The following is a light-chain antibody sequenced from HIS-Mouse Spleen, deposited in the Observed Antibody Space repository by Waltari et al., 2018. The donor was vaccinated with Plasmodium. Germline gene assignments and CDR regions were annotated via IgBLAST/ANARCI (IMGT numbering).Light chain of an antibody. V-gene: IGLV2-14*03. Sequence: QSALTQPASVSGSPGQSITISCTGTSSDVGGYNYFSWYQQHPGKAPKLMIYDVSNRASGVSNRFSGSKSGNTASLTISGLQAEDEADYYCSSYTSSSPVVFGGGTKLTVL. J-gene: IGLJ2*01. CDR3: SSYTSSSPVV. CDR1: SSDVGGYNY. CDR2: DVS.